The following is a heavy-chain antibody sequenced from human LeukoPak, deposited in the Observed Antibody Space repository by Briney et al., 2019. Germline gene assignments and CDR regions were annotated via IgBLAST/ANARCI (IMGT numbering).Heavy chain of an antibody. CDR1: GGSISSYY. J-gene: IGHJ3*01. D-gene: IGHD3-22*01. CDR2: IYYSGST. V-gene: IGHV4-59*01. Sequence: SETLSLTCTVSGGSISSYYWSWIRQPPGKGLEWIGYIYYSGSTNYNPSLKSRVTISVDTSKNQFSLKLSSVTAADTAVYYCARAGAYDSSGYSVWGQGTMVTVSS. CDR3: ARAGAYDSSGYSV.